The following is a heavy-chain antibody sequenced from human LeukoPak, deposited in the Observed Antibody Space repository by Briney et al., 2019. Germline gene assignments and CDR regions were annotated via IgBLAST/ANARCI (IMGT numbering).Heavy chain of an antibody. Sequence: ASETLSLTCTVSGGSISSGGYYWSWIRQHPGKGLEWIGYIYYSGSTYYNPSLKSRVTISVDTSKNQFSLKLSSVTAADTAVYYCARDLGPGGTPGAFDIWGQGTMVTVSS. D-gene: IGHD4-23*01. CDR2: IYYSGST. J-gene: IGHJ3*02. CDR3: ARDLGPGGTPGAFDI. V-gene: IGHV4-31*03. CDR1: GGSISSGGYY.